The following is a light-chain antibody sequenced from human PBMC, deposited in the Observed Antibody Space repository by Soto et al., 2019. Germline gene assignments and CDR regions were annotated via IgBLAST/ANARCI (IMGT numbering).Light chain of an antibody. V-gene: IGKV3-15*01. CDR1: QSVSSN. CDR3: QQYNNWPQT. CDR2: GAS. Sequence: EIVMTQSPATLSVSPGERATLSCRASQSVSSNLAWYQQKPGQAPRLLLYGASTRATGIPARFSGSGSGTEFTLPISSLQSEDFAVYYCQQYNNWPQTFGQGTKVEIK. J-gene: IGKJ1*01.